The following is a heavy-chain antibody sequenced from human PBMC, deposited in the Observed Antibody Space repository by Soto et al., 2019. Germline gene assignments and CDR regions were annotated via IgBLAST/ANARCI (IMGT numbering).Heavy chain of an antibody. D-gene: IGHD2-15*01. CDR3: AKSGRKRYCSGRRCAEIVY. Sequence: GGSLRLSCAASGFTFSSYAMSWVRQAPGKGLEWVSAISGSGGSTYYADSVKGRFTISRDNSKNTLDLQMNSLRAEDTAVYYCAKSGRKRYCSGRRCAEIVYWCQGTLVTVSS. CDR2: ISGSGGST. CDR1: GFTFSSYA. J-gene: IGHJ4*02. V-gene: IGHV3-23*01.